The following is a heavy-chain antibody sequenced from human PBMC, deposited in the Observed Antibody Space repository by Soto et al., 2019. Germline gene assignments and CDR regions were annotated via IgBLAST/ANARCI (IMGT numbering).Heavy chain of an antibody. V-gene: IGHV3-23*01. J-gene: IGHJ4*02. CDR3: AGPSSGWYWGAFDY. CDR1: GFTFSSYA. Sequence: GSLRLSCAASGFTFSSYAMSWVRQAPGKGLEWVSAISGSGGSTYYADSVKGRFTISRDNSKNTLYLQMNSLRAEDTAVYYCAGPSSGWYWGAFDYWGQGTLVTVSS. CDR2: ISGSGGST. D-gene: IGHD6-19*01.